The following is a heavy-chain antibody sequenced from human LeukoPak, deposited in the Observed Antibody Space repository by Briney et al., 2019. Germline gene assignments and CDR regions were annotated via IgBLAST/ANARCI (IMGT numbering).Heavy chain of an antibody. CDR1: GYTLSQCA. CDR2: INSGNSNT. Sequence: ASVKVSCKASGYTLSQCAMHWVRQAPGQRPEWMGWINSGNSNTKYDQKFQGRVTITRDTSANTAYIELSSLRSEDTAVYYCAREQWLGSFYYYYYGLDVWGQGTTVTVSS. J-gene: IGHJ6*02. CDR3: AREQWLGSFYYYYYGLDV. V-gene: IGHV1-3*04. D-gene: IGHD6-19*01.